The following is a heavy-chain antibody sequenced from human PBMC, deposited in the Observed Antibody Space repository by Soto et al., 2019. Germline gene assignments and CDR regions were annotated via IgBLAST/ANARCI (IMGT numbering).Heavy chain of an antibody. Sequence: EVQLVESGGGLVQPGGSLRLSCAASGFSFSRYSMNWVRQAPGKGLEWVSYIGNSTNTMYYADSVKGRFPISRDNAKNSLYLQMNSLRADDTAVYYWVGAGHSSYWGQGTLVTVSS. CDR1: GFSFSRYS. J-gene: IGHJ4*02. CDR2: IGNSTNTM. V-gene: IGHV3-48*01. D-gene: IGHD6-19*01. CDR3: VGAGHSSY.